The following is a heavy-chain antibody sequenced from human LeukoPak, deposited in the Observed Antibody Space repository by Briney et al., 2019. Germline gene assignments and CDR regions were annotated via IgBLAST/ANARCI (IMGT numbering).Heavy chain of an antibody. CDR1: GYTFSNYG. Sequence: GASVRVSCKASGYTFSNYGISWVRQAPGQGLEWMGIIRPGNSDTSSPQNFQGRVTLSRDTSTSTVYMELTSLRSEDTAVYYCTREPNEAYRFDYWGQGTLVTVSS. V-gene: IGHV1-46*01. CDR3: TREPNEAYRFDY. CDR2: IRPGNSDT. J-gene: IGHJ4*02.